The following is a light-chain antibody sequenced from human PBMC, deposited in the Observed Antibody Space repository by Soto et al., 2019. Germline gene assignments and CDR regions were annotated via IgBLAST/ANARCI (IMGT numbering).Light chain of an antibody. CDR3: SSYTSSSTPPYVA. J-gene: IGLJ2*01. V-gene: IGLV2-14*01. CDR2: DVS. Sequence: QSVLTQPASVSGSPGQSITISCTGTSSDVGGYNYVSWYQQHPGKAPKLMIYDVSNRPSGVSNRFSGSKSGNTASLTISGLQAEDEADYYCSSYTSSSTPPYVAFGGGTKVTVL. CDR1: SSDVGGYNY.